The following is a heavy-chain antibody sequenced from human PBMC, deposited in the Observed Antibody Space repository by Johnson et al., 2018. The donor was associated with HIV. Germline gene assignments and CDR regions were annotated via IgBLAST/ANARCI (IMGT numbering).Heavy chain of an antibody. V-gene: IGHV3-30*03. J-gene: IGHJ3*02. CDR2: ISYDETYK. CDR3: ARDEPIVVVVAAIGDAFDI. Sequence: QVQLVESGGGVVQPGGSQRLSCAASGFIFSDYYMTWIRQAPGKGLEWVAIISYDETYKDYADSVKGRFTIYRDNSKNTLYLQMNSLRAEDTAVYYCARDEPIVVVVAAIGDAFDIWGQGTMVTVSS. CDR1: GFIFSDYY. D-gene: IGHD2-15*01.